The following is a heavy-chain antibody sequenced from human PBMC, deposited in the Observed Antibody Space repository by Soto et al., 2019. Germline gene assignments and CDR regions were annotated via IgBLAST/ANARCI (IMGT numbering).Heavy chain of an antibody. V-gene: IGHV4-31*03. CDR3: AREAAGILNWFQP. J-gene: IGHJ5*02. D-gene: IGHD6-25*01. CDR1: GGSISSGGYY. CDR2: IYHSGST. Sequence: QVQLQESGPGLVKPTQTLSLTCTVSGGSISSGGYYWSWIRQHPGKGLECIGYIYHSGSTYYNPSLKIRITMSVETSKNQSSLKLRSVTAADTDVCYCAREAAGILNWFQPWGQGTLVTVSS.